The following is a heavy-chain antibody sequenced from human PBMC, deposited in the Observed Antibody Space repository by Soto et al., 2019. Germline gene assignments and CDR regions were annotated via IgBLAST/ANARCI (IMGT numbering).Heavy chain of an antibody. D-gene: IGHD3-16*02. V-gene: IGHV3-53*01. Sequence: LRLSCAASGFTVSSNYMSWVRQAPGKGLEWVSVIYSGGSTYYADSVKGRFTISRDNSKNTLYLQMNSLRAEDTAVYYCARDQGDYVWGSYRYPSEDYGMDVWGRGTTVTVSS. CDR3: ARDQGDYVWGSYRYPSEDYGMDV. J-gene: IGHJ6*02. CDR1: GFTVSSNY. CDR2: IYSGGST.